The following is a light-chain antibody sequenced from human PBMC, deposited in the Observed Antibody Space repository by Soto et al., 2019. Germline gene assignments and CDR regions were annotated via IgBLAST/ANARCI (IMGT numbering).Light chain of an antibody. V-gene: IGKV1-39*01. CDR3: QQSDSMPWT. J-gene: IGKJ1*01. CDR1: QSISSY. CDR2: AAS. Sequence: TQNTHSPSPLSASVGDRVPITCRASQSISSYLHWYQQKPGKAPKLLIYAASNLQSGVPSRFSASGSGTDFTLTLNSLQPEDSATYYCQQSDSMPWTFGQGTKVDIK.